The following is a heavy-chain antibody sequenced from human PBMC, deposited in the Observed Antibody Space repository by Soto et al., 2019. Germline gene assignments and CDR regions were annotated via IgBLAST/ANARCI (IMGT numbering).Heavy chain of an antibody. CDR1: GYTFTRYT. D-gene: IGHD2-15*01. V-gene: IGHV1-3*01. Sequence: ASVKVSCKASGYTFTRYTMNWVRQAPGQRLEWMGWINPDNGNTKSSQKFQDRVIITRDTSASTAYMDPSSLRSEDTAVYYCARGIATGQLDPWGQGTLVTVSS. CDR2: INPDNGNT. CDR3: ARGIATGQLDP. J-gene: IGHJ5*02.